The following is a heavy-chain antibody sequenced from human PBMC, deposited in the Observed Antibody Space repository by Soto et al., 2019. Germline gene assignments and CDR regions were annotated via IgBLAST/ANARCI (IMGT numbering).Heavy chain of an antibody. CDR2: ISVPGGSA. CDR3: GGHWYNY. Sequence: PVVSLRHSNAAAGCTIISLAVSWVRLAPGKGLEWVSLISVPGGSANYADSVKGRFTISIDNSKNTVYLQMDSLRAEHTAVYYCGGHWYNYCGQGTLVTVSS. CDR1: GCTIISLA. J-gene: IGHJ4*02. V-gene: IGHV3-23*01. D-gene: IGHD1-20*01.